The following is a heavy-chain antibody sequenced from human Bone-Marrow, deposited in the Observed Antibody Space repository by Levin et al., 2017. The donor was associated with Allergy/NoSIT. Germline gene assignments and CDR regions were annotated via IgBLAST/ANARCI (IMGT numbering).Heavy chain of an antibody. CDR3: ARGLIITQGGSNYYYGVDG. Sequence: NPSETLSLTCPVSGGSAFSGSYYWSWFRRPPGKGLEYIGYVCYSGSTNYNPSLKSRVTISMDTSKNQLSLKLSSVSAADTAVYYCARGLIITQGGSNYYYGVDGWGQGTPVTVSS. CDR2: VCYSGST. V-gene: IGHV4-61*01. D-gene: IGHD3-10*01. CDR1: GGSAFSGSYY. J-gene: IGHJ6*02.